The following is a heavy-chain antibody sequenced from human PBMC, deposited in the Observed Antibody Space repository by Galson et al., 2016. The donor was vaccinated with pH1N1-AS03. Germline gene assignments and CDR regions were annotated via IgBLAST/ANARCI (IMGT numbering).Heavy chain of an antibody. J-gene: IGHJ5*02. CDR2: IHPIDSDA. V-gene: IGHV5-51*01. Sequence: QSGAEVKKPGESLKISCKTSGYSFTNSWIAWVRQMPGKGLEWMGFIHPIDSDARYNPSFEGQVTISADKSINTAYLQWSSLKASDTAIYYCARHNEAATLSAPSGSWGQGTLVTVSS. CDR3: ARHNEAATLSAPSGS. D-gene: IGHD6-25*01. CDR1: GYSFTNSW.